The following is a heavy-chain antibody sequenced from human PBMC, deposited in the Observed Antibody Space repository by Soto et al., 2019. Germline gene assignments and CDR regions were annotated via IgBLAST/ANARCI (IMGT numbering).Heavy chain of an antibody. CDR3: ARDPDSGTFFDY. J-gene: IGHJ4*02. CDR1: GGSISSYY. V-gene: IGHV4-59*01. D-gene: IGHD1-26*01. Sequence: SETLSLTCTVSGGSISSYYWSWIRQPPGKGLEWIGYIYYSGSTNYNPSLKSRVTISVDTSKNQFSLKLNSVTAADTAMYYFARDPDSGTFFDYCGQGTPVTVYS. CDR2: IYYSGST.